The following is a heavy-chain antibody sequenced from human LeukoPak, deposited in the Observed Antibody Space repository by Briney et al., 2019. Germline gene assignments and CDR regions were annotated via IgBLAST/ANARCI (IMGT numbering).Heavy chain of an antibody. D-gene: IGHD5-12*01. CDR3: ARGNLVATLYFDY. Sequence: SETLSLTCTVSGGSMSSYYWSWIRQPPGKGLEWIGYIYYSGYTNYNPSLKSRVTISLDTSKNQFSLSLSSVTAADTAVYYCARGNLVATLYFDYWGQGALVTVSS. CDR1: GGSMSSYY. CDR2: IYYSGYT. V-gene: IGHV4-59*01. J-gene: IGHJ4*02.